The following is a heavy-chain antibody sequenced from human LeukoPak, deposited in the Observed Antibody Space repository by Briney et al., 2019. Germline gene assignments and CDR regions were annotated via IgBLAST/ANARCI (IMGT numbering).Heavy chain of an antibody. CDR1: GGSISSSSYY. Sequence: SETLSLTCTVSGGSISSSSYYWGWIRQPPGKGLEWIGSIYYSGSTYYNPSLKSRVTISVDTSKNQFSLKLSSVTAADTVVYYCATLPGSPTDYWGQGTLVTVSS. V-gene: IGHV4-39*01. CDR3: ATLPGSPTDY. J-gene: IGHJ4*02. D-gene: IGHD1-26*01. CDR2: IYYSGST.